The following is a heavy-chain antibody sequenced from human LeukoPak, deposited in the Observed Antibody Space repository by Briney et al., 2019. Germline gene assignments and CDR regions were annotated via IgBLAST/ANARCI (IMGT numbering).Heavy chain of an antibody. J-gene: IGHJ5*02. CDR3: ARDRTDFWSGYYEGNWFDP. D-gene: IGHD3-3*01. Sequence: SVKVPCKASGGTFSSYAISWVRQAPGQGLEWMGRIIPIFGTANYAQKFQGRVTITTDESTSTAYMELSSLRSEDTAVYYCARDRTDFWSGYYEGNWFDPWGQGTLVTVSS. CDR1: GGTFSSYA. V-gene: IGHV1-69*05. CDR2: IIPIFGTA.